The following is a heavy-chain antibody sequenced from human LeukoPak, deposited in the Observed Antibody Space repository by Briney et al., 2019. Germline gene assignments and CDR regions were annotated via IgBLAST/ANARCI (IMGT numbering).Heavy chain of an antibody. J-gene: IGHJ4*02. V-gene: IGHV3-7*04. CDR1: GFSFTNFW. Sequence: PGGSLRLSCAVSGFSFTNFWMSWVRQAPGRGLEWVANIHPEGNEKYHVESVKGRFTISRDNTKNLLFLQMNGLRVEDTAVYYSARGDVFSGDHWGQGTLFTVSS. CDR3: ARGDVFSGDH. CDR2: IHPEGNEK.